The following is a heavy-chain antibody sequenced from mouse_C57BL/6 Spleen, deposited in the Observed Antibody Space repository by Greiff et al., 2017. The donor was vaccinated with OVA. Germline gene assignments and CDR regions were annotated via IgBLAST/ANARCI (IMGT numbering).Heavy chain of an antibody. Sequence: QVQLQQPGAELVMPGASVKLSCKASAYTFTSYWMHWVKQRPGQGLEWIGEIDPSDSYTNYNQKFKGKSTLTVDKSSSTAYMQLSSLTSEDSAVYYCARYSNSYFDYWGQGTTLTVSS. J-gene: IGHJ2*01. V-gene: IGHV1-69*01. CDR3: ARYSNSYFDY. CDR2: IDPSDSYT. CDR1: AYTFTSYW. D-gene: IGHD2-5*01.